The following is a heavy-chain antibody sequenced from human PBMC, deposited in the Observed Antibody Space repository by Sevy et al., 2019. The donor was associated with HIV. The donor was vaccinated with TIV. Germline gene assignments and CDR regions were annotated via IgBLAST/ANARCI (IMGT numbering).Heavy chain of an antibody. Sequence: LLQPSETLSLTCTVSGASIRDSSYYLAWIRQPPGKGLEWIGNIYSYGETYYNSSLKSRVTISVDTSKNQFSLSLTSVTAADTAIYFCARSMEQQLDAFDIWGQGTMVTVSS. CDR3: ARSMEQQLDAFDI. CDR2: IYSYGET. CDR1: GASIRDSSYY. J-gene: IGHJ3*02. V-gene: IGHV4-39*01. D-gene: IGHD6-13*01.